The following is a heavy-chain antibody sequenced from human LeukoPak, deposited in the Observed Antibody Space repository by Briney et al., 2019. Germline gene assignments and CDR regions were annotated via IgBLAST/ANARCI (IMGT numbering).Heavy chain of an antibody. CDR1: EFTFDDYA. J-gene: IGHJ3*02. Sequence: PGRSLRLSCAASEFTFDDYAMHWVRQAPGKGLEWVSGISWNSGSIGYADSVKGRFTISRDNAKNSLYLQMNSLRAEDMALYYCAKDYGSGSGTFDAFDIWGQGTMVTVSS. D-gene: IGHD1-26*01. CDR2: ISWNSGSI. CDR3: AKDYGSGSGTFDAFDI. V-gene: IGHV3-9*03.